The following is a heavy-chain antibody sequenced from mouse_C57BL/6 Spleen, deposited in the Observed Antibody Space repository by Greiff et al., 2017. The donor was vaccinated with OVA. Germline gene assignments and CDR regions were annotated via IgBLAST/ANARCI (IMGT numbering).Heavy chain of an antibody. V-gene: IGHV5-12*01. CDR2: ISNGGGST. CDR1: GFTFSDYY. Sequence: EVQLQESGGGLVQPGGSLKLSCAASGFTFSDYYMYWVRQTPEKRLEWVAYISNGGGSTYYPDTVKGRFTISRDNAKNTLYLQMSRLKSEDTAMYYCARQGEEEFGWYFDVWGTGTTVTVSS. J-gene: IGHJ1*03. CDR3: ARQGEEEFGWYFDV.